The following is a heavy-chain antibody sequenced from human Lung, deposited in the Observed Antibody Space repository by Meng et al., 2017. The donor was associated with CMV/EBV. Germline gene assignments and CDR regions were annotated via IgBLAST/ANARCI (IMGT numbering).Heavy chain of an antibody. Sequence: GGSLRLXCAASGFTFSSYWMSWVRQAPGKGLEWVANIKQDGSEKYYVDSVKGRFTISRDNAKNSLYLQMNSLRAEDTAVYYCARDLLLWFGELFPLDDWGHGTLVTVSS. J-gene: IGHJ4*01. CDR3: ARDLLLWFGELFPLDD. D-gene: IGHD3-10*01. CDR2: IKQDGSEK. CDR1: GFTFSSYW. V-gene: IGHV3-7*01.